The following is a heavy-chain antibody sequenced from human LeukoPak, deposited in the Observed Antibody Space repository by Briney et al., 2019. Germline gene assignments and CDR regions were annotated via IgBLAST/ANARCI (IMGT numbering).Heavy chain of an antibody. J-gene: IGHJ4*02. CDR3: AGYCSGGSCYRRPGSDY. Sequence: PGGSLRLSCAASGFTVSSNYMSWVRQAPGKGLEWVSVIYSGGSTYYADSVKGRFTISRDNSKNTLYLQMNSLRAEDTAVYYCAGYCSGGSCYRRPGSDYWGQGTLVTVSS. CDR2: IYSGGST. D-gene: IGHD2-15*01. V-gene: IGHV3-53*01. CDR1: GFTVSSNY.